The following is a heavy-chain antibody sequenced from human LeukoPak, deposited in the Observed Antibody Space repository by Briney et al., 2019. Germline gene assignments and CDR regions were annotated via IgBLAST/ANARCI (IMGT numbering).Heavy chain of an antibody. J-gene: IGHJ6*03. CDR1: GFTFSDYY. V-gene: IGHV3-11*01. CDR3: ARDYYGSGSDAYYYYYMDV. D-gene: IGHD3-10*01. CDR2: ISSSGSTI. Sequence: PGGSLRLSCAASGFTFSDYYMSWIRQAPGKGLEWVSYISSSGSTIYYADSVKGRFTISRDNAKNSLYLQMNSLRAEDTAVYYCARDYYGSGSDAYYYYYMDVWGKGTTVTISS.